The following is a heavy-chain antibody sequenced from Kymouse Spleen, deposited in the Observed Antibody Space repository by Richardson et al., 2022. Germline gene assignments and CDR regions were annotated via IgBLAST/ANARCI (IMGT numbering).Heavy chain of an antibody. CDR2: ISWNSGSI. V-gene: IGHV3-9*01. Sequence: EVQLVESGGGLVQPGRSLRLSCAASGFTFDDYAMHWVRQAPGKGLEWVSGISWNSGSIGYADSVKGRFTISRDNAKNSLYLQMNSLRAEDTALYYCAKGIVVVPAADAFDIWGQGTMVTVSS. D-gene: IGHD2-2*02. J-gene: IGHJ3*02. CDR3: AKGIVVVPAADAFDI. CDR1: GFTFDDYA.